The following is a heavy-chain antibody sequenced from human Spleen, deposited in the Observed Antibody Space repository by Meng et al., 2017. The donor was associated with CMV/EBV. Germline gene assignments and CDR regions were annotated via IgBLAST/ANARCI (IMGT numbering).Heavy chain of an antibody. D-gene: IGHD5-18*01. J-gene: IGHJ6*02. Sequence: SETLSLTCTVSGGSISSSSYYWAWIRQPPGKGLEWIGSIYYSGSTYYNPSLKSQVTISVDTSKNQFSLKLSSVTAADTAVYYCARDSPAGLPPYYYGADVWGQGTMVTVSS. V-gene: IGHV4-39*07. CDR2: IYYSGST. CDR1: GGSISSSSYY. CDR3: ARDSPAGLPPYYYGADV.